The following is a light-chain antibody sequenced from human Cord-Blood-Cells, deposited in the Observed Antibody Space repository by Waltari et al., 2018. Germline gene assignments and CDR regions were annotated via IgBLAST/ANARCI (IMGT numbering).Light chain of an antibody. CDR1: SSDVGGSNY. V-gene: IGLV2-14*03. CDR3: SSYTSSSTWV. CDR2: DVS. J-gene: IGLJ3*02. Sequence: QSALTQPASVSGSPGQSITLPCTGTSSDVGGSNYVSWYQQHPGKAPKLMIYDVSNRPSGVSNRFSGSKSGNTASLTISGLQAEDEADYYCSSYTSSSTWVFGGGTKLTVL.